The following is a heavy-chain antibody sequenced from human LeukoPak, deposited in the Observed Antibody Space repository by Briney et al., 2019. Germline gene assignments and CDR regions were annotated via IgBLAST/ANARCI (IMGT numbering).Heavy chain of an antibody. D-gene: IGHD7-27*01. J-gene: IGHJ4*02. CDR2: VYYSGST. V-gene: IGHV4-59*01. CDR3: ATNTGTVFDY. CDR1: GGSISSYY. Sequence: SETLSLTCTVSGGSISSYYWSWIRQPPGKGLEWIGYVYYSGSTEYNPSLRSRVTISLEMSKHQFSLNLTSVTAADTAVYYCATNTGTVFDYWGQGALVTVSS.